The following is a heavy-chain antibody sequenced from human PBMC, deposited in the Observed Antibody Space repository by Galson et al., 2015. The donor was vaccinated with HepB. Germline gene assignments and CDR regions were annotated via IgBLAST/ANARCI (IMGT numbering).Heavy chain of an antibody. CDR3: ARGADIEWFDP. CDR2: ISYDGSNK. D-gene: IGHD2-15*01. Sequence: SLRLSCAASGFTFSSYAMHWVRQAPGKGLEWVAAISYDGSNKYYADSVKGRFTISRDNSKNTLYLQMNSLRAEDTAVYYCARGADIEWFDPWGQGTLVTVSS. J-gene: IGHJ5*02. CDR1: GFTFSSYA. V-gene: IGHV3-30-3*01.